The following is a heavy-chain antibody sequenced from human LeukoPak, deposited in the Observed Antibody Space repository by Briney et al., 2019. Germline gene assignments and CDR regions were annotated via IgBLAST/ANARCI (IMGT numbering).Heavy chain of an antibody. CDR1: GYTFTGYY. CDR2: INPNSAGT. CDR3: ARDEGIAAAGPDY. V-gene: IGHV1-2*02. J-gene: IGHJ4*02. Sequence: GASVKVSCKASGYTFTGYYLHWVRQAPGQGLEWMGWINPNSAGTNYAQKFQGRVTMTRDTSISTAYMELSRLRSDDTAVYYCARDEGIAAAGPDYWGQGTLVTVSS. D-gene: IGHD6-13*01.